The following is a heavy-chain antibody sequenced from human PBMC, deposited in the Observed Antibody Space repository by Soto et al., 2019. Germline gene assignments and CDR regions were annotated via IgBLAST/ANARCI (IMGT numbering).Heavy chain of an antibody. D-gene: IGHD4-17*01. CDR1: CSTFASYG. CDR2: ISAYNGNT. J-gene: IGHJ5*02. CDR3: ARGDYGGSNWFDP. V-gene: IGHV1-18*01. Sequence: ASVTVSCQTSCSTFASYGSSWVRQAPGQGLEWMGWISAYNGNTNYAQKLQGRVTMTTDTSTSTAYMELRSLRSDDTAVYYCARGDYGGSNWFDPWGQGTLVTVSS.